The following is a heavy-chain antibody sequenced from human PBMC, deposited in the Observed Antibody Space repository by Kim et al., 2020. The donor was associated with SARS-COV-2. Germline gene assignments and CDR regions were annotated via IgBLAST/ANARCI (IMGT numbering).Heavy chain of an antibody. V-gene: IGHV3-23*01. D-gene: IGHD6-19*01. Sequence: YADSVKGRFTISRDNSKNTLYLQMNSLRAEDTAVYYGAKPPRGAVASSDYWGQGTLVTVSS. CDR3: AKPPRGAVASSDY. J-gene: IGHJ4*02.